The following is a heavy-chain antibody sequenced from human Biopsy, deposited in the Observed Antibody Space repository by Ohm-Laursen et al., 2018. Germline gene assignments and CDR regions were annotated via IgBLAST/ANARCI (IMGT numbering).Heavy chain of an antibody. J-gene: IGHJ6*02. CDR3: ARDRYYGSESYYSHYNMDV. Sequence: SLRLSCTASGFTFSSYGMHWVRQAPGKGLEWVAVIWYDGSNKYSADSVKGRFSISRDNSKNTVYLQMSSLRAADTAVYYCARDRYYGSESYYSHYNMDVWGQGTTVSVSS. CDR1: GFTFSSYG. CDR2: IWYDGSNK. D-gene: IGHD3-10*01. V-gene: IGHV3-33*01.